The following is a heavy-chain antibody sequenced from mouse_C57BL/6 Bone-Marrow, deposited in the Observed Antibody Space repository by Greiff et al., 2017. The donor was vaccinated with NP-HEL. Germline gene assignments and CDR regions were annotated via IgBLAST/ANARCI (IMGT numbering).Heavy chain of an antibody. V-gene: IGHV1-42*01. CDR3: ARRLRYVDY. CDR1: GYSFTGYY. J-gene: IGHJ2*01. Sequence: EVQLQQSGPELVKPGASVKISCKASGYSFTGYYMNWVKQSPEKSLEWIGEINPSTGGTTYNQKFKAKATLTVDKSSSTAYMQLKSLTSEDSAVYYCARRLRYVDYWGQGTTLTVSS. CDR2: INPSTGGT.